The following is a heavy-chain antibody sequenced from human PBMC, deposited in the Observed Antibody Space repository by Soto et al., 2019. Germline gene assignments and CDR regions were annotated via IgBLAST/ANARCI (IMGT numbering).Heavy chain of an antibody. J-gene: IGHJ4*02. Sequence: QVQLVASGGGVVQPGRSLRLSCAASGFTFSSYGMHWVRQAPGKGLEWVAVIWYDGSNKYYADSVKGRFTISRDNSKNPLYLQMNSLRAEDTAVYYCARGIYGVDYWGQGTLVTVSS. CDR1: GFTFSSYG. CDR2: IWYDGSNK. V-gene: IGHV3-33*01. D-gene: IGHD4-17*01. CDR3: ARGIYGVDY.